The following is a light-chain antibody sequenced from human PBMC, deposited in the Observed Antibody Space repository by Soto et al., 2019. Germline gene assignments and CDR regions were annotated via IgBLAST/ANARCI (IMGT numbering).Light chain of an antibody. Sequence: QLVLTQSPSASASLGASVKLTCTLSSGHSNYAIAWHQQQSEKGPRYLMKLNSDGNHSKGDGIPDRFSGSSSGAARYLTISSLQSEDEADYYCQTWGSGILVFGGGTKLTVL. CDR3: QTWGSGILV. CDR2: LNSDGNH. CDR1: SGHSNYA. V-gene: IGLV4-69*01. J-gene: IGLJ2*01.